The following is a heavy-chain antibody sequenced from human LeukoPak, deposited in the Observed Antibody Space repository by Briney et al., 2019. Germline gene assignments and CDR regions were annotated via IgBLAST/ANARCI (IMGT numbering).Heavy chain of an antibody. CDR3: ARDRDSSWYNFDY. D-gene: IGHD6-13*01. V-gene: IGHV3-30*04. CDR1: GFTFSSYA. J-gene: IGHJ4*02. CDR2: ISYDGSNK. Sequence: GRSLRLSCAASGFTFSSYAMHWVRQAPGKGLEWVAVISYDGSNKYYADSVKGRFTISRDNSENTLYLQMNSLRAEDTAVYYCARDRDSSWYNFDYWGQGTLVTVSS.